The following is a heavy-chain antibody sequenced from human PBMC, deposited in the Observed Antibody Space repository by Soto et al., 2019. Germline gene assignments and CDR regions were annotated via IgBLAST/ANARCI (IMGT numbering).Heavy chain of an antibody. V-gene: IGHV3-30*18. Sequence: QVQLVESGGGVVQPGRSLRLSCAASGFTFSSYGMHWVRQAPGKGLEWVAVISYDGSNKYYADSVKGRFTISRDNSKNTLYLQMHSLRAEDTAVYYCAKDYGGNSDYWGQGTLVTVSS. CDR3: AKDYGGNSDY. CDR1: GFTFSSYG. J-gene: IGHJ4*02. D-gene: IGHD4-17*01. CDR2: ISYDGSNK.